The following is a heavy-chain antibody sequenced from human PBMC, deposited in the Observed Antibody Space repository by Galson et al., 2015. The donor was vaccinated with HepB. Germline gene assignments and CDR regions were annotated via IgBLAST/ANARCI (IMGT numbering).Heavy chain of an antibody. D-gene: IGHD5-12*01. J-gene: IGHJ4*02. CDR1: GFTFSSYG. CDR3: ARDSPSGYDSAGYYFDY. Sequence: SLRLSCAASGFTFSSYGMHWVRQAPGKGLEWVAVIWYDGSNKYYADSVKGRFTISRDNSKNTLYLQMNSLRAEDTAVYYCARDSPSGYDSAGYYFDYWGQGTLVTVSS. V-gene: IGHV3-33*01. CDR2: IWYDGSNK.